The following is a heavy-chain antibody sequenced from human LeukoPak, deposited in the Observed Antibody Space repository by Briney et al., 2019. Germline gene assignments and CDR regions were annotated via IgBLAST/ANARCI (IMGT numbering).Heavy chain of an antibody. CDR1: GGSISSYY. CDR2: IYYSGST. V-gene: IGHV4-59*01. Sequence: PSETLSLTCTVSGGSISSYYWSWIRQPPGKGLEWIGYIYYSGSTNYNPSLKSRVTISVDTSKNQFSLKLSSVTAADTAVYYCARGALELQYFDYWGQGTLVTVSS. CDR3: ARGALELQYFDY. J-gene: IGHJ4*02. D-gene: IGHD1-7*01.